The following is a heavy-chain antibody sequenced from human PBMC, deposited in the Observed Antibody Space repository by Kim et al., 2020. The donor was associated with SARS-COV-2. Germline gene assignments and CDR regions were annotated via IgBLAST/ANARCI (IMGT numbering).Heavy chain of an antibody. V-gene: IGHV4-61*01. D-gene: IGHD6-13*01. CDR3: ASSLGTAAAGTNFDY. CDR2: IYYSGST. J-gene: IGHJ4*02. CDR1: GGSVSSGSYY. Sequence: SETLSLTCTVSGGSVSSGSYYWSWIRQPPGKGLEWIGYIYYSGSTNYNPSLKSRVTISVDTSKNQFSLKLSSVTAADTAVYYCASSLGTAAAGTNFDYWGQGTLVTVSS.